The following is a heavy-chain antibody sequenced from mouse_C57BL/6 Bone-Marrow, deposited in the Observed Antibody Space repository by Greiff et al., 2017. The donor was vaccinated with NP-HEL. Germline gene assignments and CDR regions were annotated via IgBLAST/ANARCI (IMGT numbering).Heavy chain of an antibody. CDR1: GYTFTDYY. CDR2: IFPGSGST. D-gene: IGHD1-1*01. V-gene: IGHV1-75*01. J-gene: IGHJ3*01. CDR3: ARQEGHLLRSWFAY. Sequence: QVQLKESGPELVKPGASVKISCKASGYTFTDYYINWVKQRPGQGLEWIGWIFPGSGSTYYNEKFKGKATLTVDKSSSTAYMLLSSLTSEDSAVYFCARQEGHLLRSWFAYWGQGTLVTVSA.